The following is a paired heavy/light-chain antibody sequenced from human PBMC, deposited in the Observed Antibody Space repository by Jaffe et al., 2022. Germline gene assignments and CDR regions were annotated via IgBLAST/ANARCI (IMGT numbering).Light chain of an antibody. CDR1: QSVSSY. CDR2: DAS. V-gene: IGKV3-11*01. J-gene: IGKJ5*01. Sequence: EIVLTQSPATLSLSPGERATLSCRASQSVSSYLAWYQQKPGQAPRLLIYDASNRATGIPARFSGSGSGTDFTLTISSLEPEDFAVYYCQQRSNSITFGQGTRLEIK. CDR3: QQRSNSIT.
Heavy chain of an antibody. J-gene: IGHJ6*03. V-gene: IGHV2-5*01. D-gene: IGHD3-10*01. CDR2: IYWNDDK. Sequence: QITLKESGPTLVKPTQTLTLTCTFSGFSLSTSGVGVGWIRQPPGKALEWLALIYWNDDKRYSPSLKSRLTITKDTSKNQVVLTMTNMDPVDTATYYCAHRRWTEDYYGSGSYYYYYYYMDVWGKGTTVTVSS. CDR3: AHRRWTEDYYGSGSYYYYYYYMDV. CDR1: GFSLSTSGVG.